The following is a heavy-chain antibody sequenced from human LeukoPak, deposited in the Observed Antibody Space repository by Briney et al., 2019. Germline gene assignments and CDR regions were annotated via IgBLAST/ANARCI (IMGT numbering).Heavy chain of an antibody. CDR2: IYYSGST. CDR3: ARTYYYDSSGPRSHAFDI. D-gene: IGHD3-22*01. CDR1: GGSISSSSYY. Sequence: SETLSLTCTVSGGSISSSSYYWGWIRQPPGKGLEWIGSIYYSGSTYYNPSLKSRVTISVDTSKNQFSLKLSSVTAADTAVYYCARTYYYDSSGPRSHAFDIWGQGTMVTVSS. J-gene: IGHJ3*02. V-gene: IGHV4-39*01.